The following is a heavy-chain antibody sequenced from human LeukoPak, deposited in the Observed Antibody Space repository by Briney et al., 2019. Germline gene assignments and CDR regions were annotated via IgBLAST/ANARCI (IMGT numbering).Heavy chain of an antibody. CDR3: ARDPGQYCSSTSCYVY. CDR2: INQDGSEK. Sequence: GGSLRLSCAASGITFSRFWMSWVRQAPGKGLQWVANINQDGSEKHYVDSVKGRFTISRDNAENSLYLQMNSLRAEDTAVYYCARDPGQYCSSTSCYVYWGQGTLVTVSS. J-gene: IGHJ4*02. CDR1: GITFSRFW. V-gene: IGHV3-7*03. D-gene: IGHD2-2*01.